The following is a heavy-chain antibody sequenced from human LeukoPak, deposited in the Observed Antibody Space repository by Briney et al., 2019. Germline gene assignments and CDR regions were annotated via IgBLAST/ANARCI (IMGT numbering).Heavy chain of an antibody. V-gene: IGHV4-34*01. CDR3: ARPMTYYYYGMAV. D-gene: IGHD2-21*02. Sequence: PSETLSLTCAVYGGSFSGYYWSWIRQPPGKGLEWIGEINHSGSTNYNPSLKSRVTISVDTSKNQFSLKLSSVTAADTAVYYCARPMTYYYYGMAVWGQGTTVTVSS. CDR1: GGSFSGYY. J-gene: IGHJ6*02. CDR2: INHSGST.